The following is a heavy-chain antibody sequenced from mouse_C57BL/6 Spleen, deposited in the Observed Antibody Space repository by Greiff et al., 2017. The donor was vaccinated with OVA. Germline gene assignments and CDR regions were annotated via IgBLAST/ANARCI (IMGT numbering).Heavy chain of an antibody. CDR2: IDPNSGGT. V-gene: IGHV1-72*01. D-gene: IGHD1-1*01. CDR3: ARSGIYYYGSSSDWYFDG. Sequence: QVQLQQSGAELVKPGASVKLSCKASGYTFTSYWMHWVKQRPGRGLEWIGRIDPNSGGTKYNEKFKSKATLTVDKTSSTAYMQLSSLTSAYSAVYYCARSGIYYYGSSSDWYFDGWGTGTTVTVSS. CDR1: GYTFTSYW. J-gene: IGHJ1*03.